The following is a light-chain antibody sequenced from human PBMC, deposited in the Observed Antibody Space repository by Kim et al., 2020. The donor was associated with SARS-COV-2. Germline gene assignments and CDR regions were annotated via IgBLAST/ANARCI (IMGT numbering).Light chain of an antibody. CDR3: QHYNNWPHDT. V-gene: IGKV3D-15*01. J-gene: IGKJ2*01. Sequence: IVMTQSPATLSMSPGERATLSCRASQSVSSNSAWFQQKPGQAPRLLIYAASIRATGIPARFSGSGSETEFTLTISSLQSEDFAVYYCQHYNNWPHDTFGQGTKLEI. CDR1: QSVSSN. CDR2: AAS.